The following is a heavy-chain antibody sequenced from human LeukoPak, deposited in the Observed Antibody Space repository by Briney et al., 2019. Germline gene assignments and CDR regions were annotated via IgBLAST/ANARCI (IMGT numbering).Heavy chain of an antibody. J-gene: IGHJ1*01. CDR2: IWYDGSNK. CDR1: GFTFSSYG. CDR3: AKDLDILTGYSPFQH. D-gene: IGHD3-9*01. V-gene: IGHV3-33*06. Sequence: PGRSLRLSCAASGFTFSSYGMHWVRQAPGKGLEWVAVIWYDGSNKYYADSVKGRFTISRDNSKNTLYLQMNGLRAEDTAVYYCAKDLDILTGYSPFQHWGQGTLVTVSS.